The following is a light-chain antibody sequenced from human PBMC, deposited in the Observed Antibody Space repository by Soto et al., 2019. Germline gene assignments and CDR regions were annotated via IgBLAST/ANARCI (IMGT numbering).Light chain of an antibody. CDR3: QQYVTSAIT. Sequence: EIVLTQSPGTLSLSPGERATLSCRASQSVSSRLAWYQQKPGQAPRLLISGASSRATGIPDRFSGSGSGTDFTLTISSLETEDFALYYCQQYVTSAITFGQGTRLELK. J-gene: IGKJ5*01. V-gene: IGKV3-20*01. CDR2: GAS. CDR1: QSVSSR.